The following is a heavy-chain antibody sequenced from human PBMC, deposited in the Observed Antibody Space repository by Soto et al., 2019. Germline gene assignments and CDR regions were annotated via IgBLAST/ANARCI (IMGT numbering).Heavy chain of an antibody. CDR3: ARVISAVLIAFDI. Sequence: EVQLVESGGGLVRPGGSLRLSCAASGFTFSSSWMNWVRQAPGKGLEWVANINQDGSDKYYVDSVKGRFTISRDNAKNSLYRQMNSLRAEDTAVYYCARVISAVLIAFDIWGQGTMVTVSS. J-gene: IGHJ3*02. CDR2: INQDGSDK. CDR1: GFTFSSSW. V-gene: IGHV3-7*04. D-gene: IGHD6-13*01.